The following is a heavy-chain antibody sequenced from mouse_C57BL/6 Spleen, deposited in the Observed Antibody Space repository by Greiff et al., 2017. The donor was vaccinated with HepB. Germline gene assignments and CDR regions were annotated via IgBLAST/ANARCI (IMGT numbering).Heavy chain of an antibody. CDR3: ARLRNYYGSSYGAY. Sequence: QVQLQQPGAELVKPGASVKMSCKASGYTFTSYWITWVKQRPGQGLEWIGDIYPGSGSTNYNEKFKSKATLTVDTSSSTAYMQLSSLTSEDSAVYYCARLRNYYGSSYGAYWGQGTLVTVSA. V-gene: IGHV1-55*01. CDR1: GYTFTSYW. CDR2: IYPGSGST. J-gene: IGHJ3*01. D-gene: IGHD1-1*01.